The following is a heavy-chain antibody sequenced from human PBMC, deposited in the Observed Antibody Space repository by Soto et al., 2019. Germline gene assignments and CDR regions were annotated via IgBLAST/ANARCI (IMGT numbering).Heavy chain of an antibody. Sequence: PGESLKISCEDSGHTFLIHWIAWVRQVPGKGLECMGIIWPSSSDTKYSPAFQGHVTISADKSTNTAYLQWDSLRASDTAVYYCAKAPGYSYGYGFDYWGQGTLVTVSS. V-gene: IGHV5-51*01. J-gene: IGHJ4*02. D-gene: IGHD5-18*01. CDR2: IWPSSSDT. CDR3: AKAPGYSYGYGFDY. CDR1: GHTFLIHW.